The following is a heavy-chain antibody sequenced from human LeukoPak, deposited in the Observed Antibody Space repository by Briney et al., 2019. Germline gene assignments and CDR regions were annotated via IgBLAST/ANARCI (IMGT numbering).Heavy chain of an antibody. D-gene: IGHD6-19*01. V-gene: IGHV3-23*01. CDR1: GFTFSSYA. CDR2: ISGSGGST. CDR3: ARRPGYSSGWSFDY. J-gene: IGHJ4*02. Sequence: GGSLRLSCAASGFTFSSYATSWVRQAPGKGLEWVSAISGSGGSTYYADSVKGRFTISRDNSKNTLYLQMNSLRAEDTAVYYCARRPGYSSGWSFDYWGQGTLVTVSS.